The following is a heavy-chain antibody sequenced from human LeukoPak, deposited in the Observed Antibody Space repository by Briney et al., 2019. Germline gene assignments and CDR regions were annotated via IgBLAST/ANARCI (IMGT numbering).Heavy chain of an antibody. V-gene: IGHV3-23*01. Sequence: GGSLRLSCAAPGFTFSSYAMSWVRQAPGKGLEWVSAISGSGGSTYYVDSVKGRFTISRDNSKNTLYLQMNSLRAEDTAVYYCAKDSSPVIVVVVAALPDYWGQGTLVTVSS. CDR1: GFTFSSYA. J-gene: IGHJ4*02. CDR2: ISGSGGST. D-gene: IGHD2-15*01. CDR3: AKDSSPVIVVVVAALPDY.